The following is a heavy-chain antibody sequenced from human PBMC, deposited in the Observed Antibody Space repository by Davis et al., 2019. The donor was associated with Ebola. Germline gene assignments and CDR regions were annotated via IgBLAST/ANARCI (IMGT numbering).Heavy chain of an antibody. D-gene: IGHD4/OR15-4a*01. CDR1: GGSISSYY. CDR2: IYYSGST. J-gene: IGHJ5*02. Sequence: GSLRLSCTVSGGSISSYYWSWIRQPPGKGLEWIWYIYYSGSTNYNPSLKSRVTITVDTSKNQFSLKLSSVTAADTAVYYCARQGAGFDPWGQGTLVTVSS. V-gene: IGHV4-59*08. CDR3: ARQGAGFDP.